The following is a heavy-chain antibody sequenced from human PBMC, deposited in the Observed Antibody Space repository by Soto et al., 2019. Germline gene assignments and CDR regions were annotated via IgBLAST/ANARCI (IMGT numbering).Heavy chain of an antibody. CDR1: GGSFSGYY. V-gene: IGHV4-34*01. CDR2: INHSGST. Sequence: SETLSLTCAVYGGSFSGYYWSWIHQPPGKGLEWIGEINHSGSTNYNPSVKSRVTITVDTAKNQFSLKLNSVTAADTAVYYCASRASLEYSSSSHLFDYWGQGTLVTVSS. J-gene: IGHJ4*02. D-gene: IGHD6-6*01. CDR3: ASRASLEYSSSSHLFDY.